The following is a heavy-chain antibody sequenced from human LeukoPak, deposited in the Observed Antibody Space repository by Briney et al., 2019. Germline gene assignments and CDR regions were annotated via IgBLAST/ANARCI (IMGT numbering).Heavy chain of an antibody. CDR1: GGTFSSYA. D-gene: IGHD6-19*01. CDR2: IIPIFGTA. V-gene: IGHV1-69*05. CDR3: ARDREVAVAGTDY. J-gene: IGHJ4*02. Sequence: SVKVSCKASGGTFSSYAISWVRQAPGQGLEWMGRIIPIFGTANYAQKFQGRVTITTDESTSTAYMELSSLRSEDTAVYYCARDREVAVAGTDYWGQGTLVTVSS.